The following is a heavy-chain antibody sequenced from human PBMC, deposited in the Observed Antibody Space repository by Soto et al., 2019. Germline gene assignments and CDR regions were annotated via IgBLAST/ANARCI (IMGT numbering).Heavy chain of an antibody. Sequence: QVQLAESGGGVVQPGRSLRLSCVAPGFTFRIYGMHWVRKAPGKGLEWVAGIWNDGSNQYYAESVKGRFTISRDNSKNTVCLQMNSLRVDDTAVYFCARVSGSGLGYFDLWGRGTLVTVSS. CDR2: IWNDGSNQ. CDR1: GFTFRIYG. CDR3: ARVSGSGLGYFDL. V-gene: IGHV3-33*01. D-gene: IGHD3-10*01. J-gene: IGHJ2*01.